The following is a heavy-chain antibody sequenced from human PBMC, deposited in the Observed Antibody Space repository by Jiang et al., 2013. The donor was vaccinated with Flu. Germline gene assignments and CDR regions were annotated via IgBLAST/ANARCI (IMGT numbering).Heavy chain of an antibody. CDR3: AGHEFAVATKH. J-gene: IGHJ4*02. CDR2: ISSSGTT. V-gene: IGHV4-39*01. CDR1: GGSISRSNYF. D-gene: IGHD2-15*01. Sequence: GLVKPSETLSLTCIGSGGSISRSNYFWVWIRQPPGKGLEWIGTISSSGTTYYNSSLKSRVSISVDTSKNQFSLSLSSVTATDTAVYYCAGHEFAVATKHWGQGTLVGVSS.